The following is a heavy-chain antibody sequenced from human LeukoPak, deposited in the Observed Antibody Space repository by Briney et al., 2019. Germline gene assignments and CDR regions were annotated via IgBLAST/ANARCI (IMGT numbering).Heavy chain of an antibody. CDR3: TTSTNYDATTGYYMDH. CDR2: MNPNSGNT. V-gene: IGHV1-8*03. CDR1: GYTFTSYD. Sequence: ASVKVSCKASGYTFTSYDINWVRQATGQGLEWMGWMNPNSGNTGYAQKFQGRVTITRNTSISTAYMELSSLKTEHTAVYYCTTSTNYDATTGYYMDHWGQGTLVTVSS. D-gene: IGHD3-9*01. J-gene: IGHJ4*02.